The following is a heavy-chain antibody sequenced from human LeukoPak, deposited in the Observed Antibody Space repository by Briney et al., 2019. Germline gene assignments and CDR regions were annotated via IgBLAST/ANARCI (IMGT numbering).Heavy chain of an antibody. D-gene: IGHD2-2*01. CDR2: ISSDGSTT. J-gene: IGHJ6*02. CDR3: ARARVPAARNGMDV. V-gene: IGHV3-74*01. Sequence: GGSLRLSCAASGFSFNSYWMHWVRQVPGKGLVWVSRISSDGSTTSYADSVKGRFTISRDNAKNTLYLQMNSLRAEDTAVYYCARARVPAARNGMDVWGQGTTVTVSS. CDR1: GFSFNSYW.